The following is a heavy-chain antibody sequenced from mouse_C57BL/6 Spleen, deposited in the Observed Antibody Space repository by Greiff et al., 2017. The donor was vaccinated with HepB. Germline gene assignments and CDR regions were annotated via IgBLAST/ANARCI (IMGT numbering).Heavy chain of an antibody. CDR2: IDPETGGT. V-gene: IGHV1-15*01. CDR1: GYTFTDYE. D-gene: IGHD2-5*01. Sequence: QVQLQQSGAELVRPGASVTLSCKASGYTFTDYEMHWVKQTPVHGLEWIGAIDPETGGTAYNQKFKGKAILTADKSSSTAYMELRSLTSEDSAVYYCTRDYYSNLDYWGQGTTLTVSS. J-gene: IGHJ2*01. CDR3: TRDYYSNLDY.